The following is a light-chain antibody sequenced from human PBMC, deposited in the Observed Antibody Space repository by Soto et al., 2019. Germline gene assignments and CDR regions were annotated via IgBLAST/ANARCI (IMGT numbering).Light chain of an antibody. Sequence: EIVLTQSPGTLSLSPGERATLSCRASQSVTSSHLAWYQQKPGQAPRLLTFATSTRASGVLDRFSGSGSGTDFSLTIDRLEPEDSAVYYCQQYGSSPWTFGQGTKVDSK. CDR2: ATS. V-gene: IGKV3-20*01. J-gene: IGKJ1*01. CDR3: QQYGSSPWT. CDR1: QSVTSSH.